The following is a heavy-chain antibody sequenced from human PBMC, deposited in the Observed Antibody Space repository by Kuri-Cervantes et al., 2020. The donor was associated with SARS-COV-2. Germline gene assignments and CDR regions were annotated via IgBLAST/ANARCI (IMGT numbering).Heavy chain of an antibody. J-gene: IGHJ6*02. CDR1: GGSFSGYY. Sequence: SETLSLTCAVYGGSFSGYYWSWIRQPPGKGLEWIGEINHSGSTNYNPSLKSRVTISVDTSKNQFSLKLSSVTAADTAVYYCARGLRWQQPYRNYYYYGMDAWGQGTTVTVSS. D-gene: IGHD5-24*01. CDR2: INHSGST. CDR3: ARGLRWQQPYRNYYYYGMDA. V-gene: IGHV4-34*01.